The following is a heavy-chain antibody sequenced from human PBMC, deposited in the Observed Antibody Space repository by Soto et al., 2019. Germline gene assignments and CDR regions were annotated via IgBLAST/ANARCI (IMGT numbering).Heavy chain of an antibody. CDR1: GFTFSSYS. CDR3: ARGAATYGDYVEDYYYGMDV. J-gene: IGHJ6*02. Sequence: PGGSLRLSCAASGFTFSSYSMNWVRQAPGKGLEWVSYISSSSSTIYYADSVKGRFTISRDNAKNSLYLQMNSLRAEDTAVYYCARGAATYGDYVEDYYYGMDVWGQGTTVTVSS. V-gene: IGHV3-48*01. CDR2: ISSSSSTI. D-gene: IGHD4-17*01.